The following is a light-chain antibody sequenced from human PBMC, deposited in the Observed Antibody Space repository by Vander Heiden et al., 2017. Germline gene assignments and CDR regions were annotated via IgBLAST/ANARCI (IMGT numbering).Light chain of an antibody. CDR2: LIS. V-gene: IGKV2-28*01. J-gene: IGKJ2*01. CDR3: MQALQTPYT. CDR1: QSLLHSNGKTY. Sequence: DIVLTQSPLSLPVTPGEPASISCRSSQSLLHSNGKTYLDWYLQKPGQSPQLLIYLISSRASGVPDRFSGSASGTDFTLRISRVEAEDVGVYYCMQALQTPYTFGQGTELEIK.